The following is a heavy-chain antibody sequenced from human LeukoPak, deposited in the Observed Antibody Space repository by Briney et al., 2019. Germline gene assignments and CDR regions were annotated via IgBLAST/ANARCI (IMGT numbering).Heavy chain of an antibody. Sequence: PSETLSLTCTVSGGSISSYYWSWIRQPPGKGLEWIGYIYYSGSTNYNPSLKSRVTISVDTSKNQFSLKLSSVTAADTAVYYCARVGARTPYYYYMDVWAKGPRSPSP. CDR1: GGSISSYY. V-gene: IGHV4-59*01. D-gene: IGHD1-26*01. CDR2: IYYSGST. J-gene: IGHJ6*03. CDR3: ARVGARTPYYYYMDV.